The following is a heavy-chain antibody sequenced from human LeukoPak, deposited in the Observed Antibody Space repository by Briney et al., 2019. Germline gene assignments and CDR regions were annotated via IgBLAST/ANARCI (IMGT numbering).Heavy chain of an antibody. CDR2: VYFSGTT. J-gene: IGHJ5*02. CDR3: ARGGLFDWPKVNWFDP. D-gene: IGHD3-10*02. CDR1: GGSVSSHSYY. V-gene: IGHV4-61*10. Sequence: SETLSLTCTVSGGSVSSHSYYWSWIRQPAGKGLEWIGHVYFSGTTSYNPSLKSRVTMSVDASRNHFSLKLSSVTAADTAVYYCARGGLFDWPKVNWFDPWGQGTLVTVSS.